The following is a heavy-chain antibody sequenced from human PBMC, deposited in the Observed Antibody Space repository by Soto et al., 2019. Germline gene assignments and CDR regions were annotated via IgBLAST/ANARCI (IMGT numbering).Heavy chain of an antibody. Sequence: QVQLVQSGAEVKKPGSSVKVSCKASGYTFTSYDINWVRQATGQGLEWMGWMNPNSGNPGYAQKFQGRVTMTRNTSISTADIELSSLISEDTAVYYCARVLLWFGAHWFDPWCQGTLVTVSS. D-gene: IGHD3-10*01. CDR3: ARVLLWFGAHWFDP. CDR2: MNPNSGNP. CDR1: GYTFTSYD. V-gene: IGHV1-8*01. J-gene: IGHJ5*02.